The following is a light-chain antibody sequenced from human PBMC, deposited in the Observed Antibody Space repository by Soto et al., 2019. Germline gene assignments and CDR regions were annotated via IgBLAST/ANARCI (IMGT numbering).Light chain of an antibody. CDR1: SSDVGSYNL. CDR3: CSYAGSSIFYA. CDR2: EVS. V-gene: IGLV2-23*02. Sequence: QSVLTQPASVSGSPGHSITISCTGTSSDVGSYNLVSWYQQHPGKAPKLMIYEVSKRPSGVSNRFSGSKSGNTASLTISGLQAEDEADYYCCSYAGSSIFYAFGTGTKVTVL. J-gene: IGLJ1*01.